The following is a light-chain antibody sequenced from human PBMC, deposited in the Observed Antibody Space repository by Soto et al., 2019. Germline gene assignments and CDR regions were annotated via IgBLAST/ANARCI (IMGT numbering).Light chain of an antibody. CDR1: SSDVGGYNY. V-gene: IGLV2-14*01. Sequence: QSALTQPASVSGSPGQSITFSCTGTSSDVGGYNYVSWYQQHPGKAPKLMIYDVSNRPSGFSNRFSGSKSGNTASLTISGLQAEDEADYYCSSYTSSSLYVFGTGTKLTVL. J-gene: IGLJ1*01. CDR3: SSYTSSSLYV. CDR2: DVS.